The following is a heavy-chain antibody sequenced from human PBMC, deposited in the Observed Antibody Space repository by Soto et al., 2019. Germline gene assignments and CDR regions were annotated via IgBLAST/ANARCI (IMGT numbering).Heavy chain of an antibody. CDR3: VKGRNWASGSDY. CDR1: GFTFSTYV. Sequence: PADTLRLSHQTSGFTFSTYVMNCVRQAPGKGLEWVSSISSSSSYIYYADSVKGRFTISRDNAKNSLYLQMISLTVEDTAVYYCVKGRNWASGSDYRGQGP. J-gene: IGHJ4*02. CDR2: ISSSSSYI. V-gene: IGHV3-21*04. D-gene: IGHD7-27*01.